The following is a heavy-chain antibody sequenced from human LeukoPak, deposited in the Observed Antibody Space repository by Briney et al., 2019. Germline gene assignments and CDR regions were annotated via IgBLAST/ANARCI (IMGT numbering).Heavy chain of an antibody. J-gene: IGHJ4*02. D-gene: IGHD3-10*01. CDR1: GFTFSSYA. V-gene: IGHV3-23*01. Sequence: GGSLRLSCAASGFTFSSYAMSWVRQAPGKGLEWVSAISGSGGSTYYADSVKGRFTISRDNPKNTLYLQMNSLRAEDTAVYYCAKAILWFGEFPHYYFDYWGQGTLVTVSS. CDR2: ISGSGGST. CDR3: AKAILWFGEFPHYYFDY.